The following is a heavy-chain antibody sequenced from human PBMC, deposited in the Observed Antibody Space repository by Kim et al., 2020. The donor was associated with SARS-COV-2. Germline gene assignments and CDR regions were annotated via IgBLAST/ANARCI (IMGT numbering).Heavy chain of an antibody. J-gene: IGHJ5*02. Sequence: GGSLRLSCAASGFTFSSYAMSWVRQAPGKGLEWVSAISGSGGSTYYADSVKGRFTISRDNSKNTLYLQMNSLRAEDTAVYYCAKRSIAAAGITPYNWFDPWGQGTLVTVSS. CDR2: ISGSGGST. CDR1: GFTFSSYA. CDR3: AKRSIAAAGITPYNWFDP. V-gene: IGHV3-23*01. D-gene: IGHD6-13*01.